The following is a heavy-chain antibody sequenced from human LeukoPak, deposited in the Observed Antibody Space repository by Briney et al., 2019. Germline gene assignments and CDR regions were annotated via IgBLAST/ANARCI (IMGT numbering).Heavy chain of an antibody. V-gene: IGHV3-21*01. CDR2: ISSSINYI. J-gene: IGHJ4*02. Sequence: GGSLRLSCAASGFTFSSYTMSWVREGPGKGLEWVASISSSINYIYHADSIKGRFTISRDDAQNSVYLQMNSLKDEDTAVYYCARSRTSSPYDKNLNFWGQGTLVIVSS. CDR1: GFTFSSYT. CDR3: ARSRTSSPYDKNLNF. D-gene: IGHD1-14*01.